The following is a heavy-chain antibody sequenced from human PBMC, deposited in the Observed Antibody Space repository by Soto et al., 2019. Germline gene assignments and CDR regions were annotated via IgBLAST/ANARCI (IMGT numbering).Heavy chain of an antibody. Sequence: QVHLVQSGAEVKKPGSSVKVSCKASGGAFTSYSFHWVRQAPGQGLEWMGGIIPMSGTTNYALKFQGRVTMTADGPTNPAYIELSSLRSEDAAIYYCARDNTGLDYWGQGTVVTVSS. V-gene: IGHV1-69*12. J-gene: IGHJ4*02. CDR1: GGAFTSYS. CDR3: ARDNTGLDY. D-gene: IGHD1-1*01. CDR2: IIPMSGTT.